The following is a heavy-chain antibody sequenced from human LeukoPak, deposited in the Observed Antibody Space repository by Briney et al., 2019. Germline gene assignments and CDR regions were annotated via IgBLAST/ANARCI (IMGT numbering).Heavy chain of an antibody. CDR3: ASNGARYYYYYMDV. Sequence: PGGSLRLSCAACGFTFRRYAMRWVGQAPGKGGEGVSAISGSGGSTYYPYSVKARFTISRDNSKNTLYLQMNSLRAEDTAVYYCASNGARYYYYYMDVWGKGTTVTVSS. CDR2: ISGSGGST. CDR1: GFTFRRYA. J-gene: IGHJ6*03. V-gene: IGHV3-23*01.